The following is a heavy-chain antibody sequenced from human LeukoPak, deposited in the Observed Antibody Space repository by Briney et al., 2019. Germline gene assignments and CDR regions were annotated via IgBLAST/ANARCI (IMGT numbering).Heavy chain of an antibody. V-gene: IGHV4-31*03. Sequence: PSQTLSLTCTVSGGSISSGGYYWSWIRQHPGKGLEWIGYIYYSGSTYYNPSLKSRVTISVDTSKNQFSLKLSSVTAADTAVYYCARSMVRGVYYYYGMDVWGQGTTVTVSS. CDR2: IYYSGST. CDR3: ARSMVRGVYYYYGMDV. D-gene: IGHD3-10*01. CDR1: GGSISSGGYY. J-gene: IGHJ6*02.